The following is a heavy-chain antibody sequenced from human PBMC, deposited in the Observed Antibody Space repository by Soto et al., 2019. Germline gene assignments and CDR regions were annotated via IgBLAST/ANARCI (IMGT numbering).Heavy chain of an antibody. CDR2: IYYSGST. Sequence: PSETLSLTCTVSGRSISSVNYYWSWIRQPPGKGLEWIGYIYYSGSTYYNPSLRSRVTISVDTSKNQFSLKLSSVTAADTAVYYCARDFIVGAPDYFDYWGQGTLVTVSS. CDR1: GRSISSVNYY. CDR3: ARDFIVGAPDYFDY. J-gene: IGHJ4*02. V-gene: IGHV4-30-4*01. D-gene: IGHD1-26*01.